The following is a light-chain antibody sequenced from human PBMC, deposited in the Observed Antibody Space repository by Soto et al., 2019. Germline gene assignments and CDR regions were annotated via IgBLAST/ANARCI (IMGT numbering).Light chain of an antibody. V-gene: IGLV2-8*01. Sequence: QSALAQPPSAPGSPGQSVTISCTGTSSDVGGYNYVSWYQQHPGKAPKLMIYEVSKRPSGVPDRFSGSKSDNTASLTVSGLQAEDEADYYCSSYAGSNNFVFGTGTKVTVL. CDR2: EVS. CDR1: SSDVGGYNY. CDR3: SSYAGSNNFV. J-gene: IGLJ1*01.